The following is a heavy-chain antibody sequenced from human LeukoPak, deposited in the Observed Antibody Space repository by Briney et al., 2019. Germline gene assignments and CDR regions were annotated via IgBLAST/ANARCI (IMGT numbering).Heavy chain of an antibody. J-gene: IGHJ4*02. V-gene: IGHV3-21*01. CDR3: ARADMYYYDSSGYSPFDY. CDR2: ISSSSYI. D-gene: IGHD3-22*01. Sequence: PGGSLRLSCAASGFTFSSYSMNWVRQAPGKGLEWVSSISSSSYIYYADSVKGRFTISRDNAKNSLYLQMNSLRAEDTAVYYCARADMYYYDSSGYSPFDYWGQGTLVTVSS. CDR1: GFTFSSYS.